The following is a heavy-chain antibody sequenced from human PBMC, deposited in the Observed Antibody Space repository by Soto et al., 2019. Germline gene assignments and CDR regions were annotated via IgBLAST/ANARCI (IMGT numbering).Heavy chain of an antibody. Sequence: VQLLESGGGLVQPGGSLRLSCAASGFTFGSYAMGWVRQAPGKGLEWVSAITGNSGATNYADSAKGRFTISRDNSKDTLYLQMNSLRAEDTALYYCAKGAYSAVCRWFDPWGQGTLVTVSS. CDR1: GFTFGSYA. J-gene: IGHJ5*02. V-gene: IGHV3-23*01. CDR3: AKGAYSAVCRWFDP. D-gene: IGHD6-13*01. CDR2: ITGNSGAT.